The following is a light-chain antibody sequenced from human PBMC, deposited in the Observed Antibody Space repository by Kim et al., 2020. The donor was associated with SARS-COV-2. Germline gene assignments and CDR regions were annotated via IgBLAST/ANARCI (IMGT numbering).Light chain of an antibody. J-gene: IGKJ1*01. CDR1: QSISDW. CDR2: EAS. Sequence: ASVGDRVTITCQASQSISDWLAWYQQKPGKAPKLLSYEASSLQSGVPSRFSGSGSGTDFTLTISSLQPEDFATYYCQQTDSFPWTFGQGTKVDIK. CDR3: QQTDSFPWT. V-gene: IGKV1-12*01.